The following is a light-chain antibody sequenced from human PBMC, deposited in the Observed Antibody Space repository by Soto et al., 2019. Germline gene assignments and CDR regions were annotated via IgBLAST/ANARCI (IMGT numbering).Light chain of an antibody. V-gene: IGKV1-13*02. J-gene: IGKJ5*01. CDR1: QDIRGA. Sequence: ALQLTQSPSSLSASVGDRVTITCRASQDIRGALAWYQQKPGKPPKLLIFDVSSLQSGVPSRFSGSGSGTDFTLTISSPQPEDFATYYCQQFNSYPITFGQGTRLEIK. CDR2: DVS. CDR3: QQFNSYPIT.